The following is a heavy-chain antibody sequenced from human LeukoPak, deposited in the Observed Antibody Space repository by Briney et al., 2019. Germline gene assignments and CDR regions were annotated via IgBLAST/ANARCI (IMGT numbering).Heavy chain of an antibody. J-gene: IGHJ3*02. Sequence: GASVKVSCKASGYTFTSYYMHWVRQAPGQGLEWVGIINPNGGSTIYAQKFQGRVTITRDTSTSTVYMELRSLRSEDTAVYHCARATPGSGSYYPRDAFDIWGQGTMVTVSS. CDR1: GYTFTSYY. D-gene: IGHD3-10*01. V-gene: IGHV1-46*03. CDR3: ARATPGSGSYYPRDAFDI. CDR2: INPNGGST.